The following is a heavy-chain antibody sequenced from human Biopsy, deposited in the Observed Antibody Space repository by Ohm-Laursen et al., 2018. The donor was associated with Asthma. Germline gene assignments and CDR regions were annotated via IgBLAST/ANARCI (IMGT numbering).Heavy chain of an antibody. CDR3: ASECTVATCPLAY. V-gene: IGHV3-11*01. CDR2: ISSSGGTI. CDR1: GLNFEDYV. D-gene: IGHD2-8*02. J-gene: IGHJ4*02. Sequence: SLRLSCAAPGLNFEDYVMHWIRQAPGKGLEWVSYISSSGGTIYYADSVKGRFTISRDNAQNSLFLQMTSLGAEDTAVYYCASECTVATCPLAYWGQGALVTVSS.